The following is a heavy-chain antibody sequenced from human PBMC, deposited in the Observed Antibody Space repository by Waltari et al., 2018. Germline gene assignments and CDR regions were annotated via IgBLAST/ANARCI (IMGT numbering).Heavy chain of an antibody. J-gene: IGHJ4*02. CDR1: GGTFSSYA. V-gene: IGHV1-69*08. CDR3: ARHMGYCTGGVCSGPFDY. Sequence: QVQLVQSGAEVKKPGSSVKVSCKASGGTFSSYAISWVRQAPGQGLEWMGRIIPIFGTANYAQKFQGRVTITADKSTSTAYMELSSLRSEDTAMYYCARHMGYCTGGVCSGPFDYWGQGTLVTVSS. CDR2: IIPIFGTA. D-gene: IGHD2-8*02.